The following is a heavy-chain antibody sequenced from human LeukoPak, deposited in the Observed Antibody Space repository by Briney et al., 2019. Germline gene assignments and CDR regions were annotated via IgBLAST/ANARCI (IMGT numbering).Heavy chain of an antibody. CDR2: IYYSGST. Sequence: SETLSLTCTVSGGSVSSGSYYWSWIRQPPGKGLEWIGYIYYSGSTNYNPSLTSRVTISVDTSKNQFSLKLSSVTAADTAVYYCAREGLYGDYVWSLDYWGQGTLVTVSS. CDR3: AREGLYGDYVWSLDY. CDR1: GGSVSSGSYY. V-gene: IGHV4-61*01. J-gene: IGHJ4*02. D-gene: IGHD4-17*01.